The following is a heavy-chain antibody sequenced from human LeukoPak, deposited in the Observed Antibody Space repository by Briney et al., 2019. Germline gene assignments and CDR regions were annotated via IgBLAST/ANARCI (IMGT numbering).Heavy chain of an antibody. CDR1: GFTFSSYS. J-gene: IGHJ5*02. D-gene: IGHD3-16*01. Sequence: PGGSLRLSCAASGFTFSSYSMNWVRQAPGKGLEWVSSISSSSSYIYYADSVKGRFTISRDNAKNSLYLQMNSLRAEDTAVYYCASLVTSSRFDPWGQGTLVTVSS. V-gene: IGHV3-21*01. CDR3: ASLVTSSRFDP. CDR2: ISSSSSYI.